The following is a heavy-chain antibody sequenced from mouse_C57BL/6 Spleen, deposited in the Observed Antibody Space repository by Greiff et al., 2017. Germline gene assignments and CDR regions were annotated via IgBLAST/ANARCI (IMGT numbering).Heavy chain of an antibody. Sequence: EVMLVESGGGLVKPGGSLKLSCAASGFTFSSYTMSWVRQTPEKRLEWVATISGGGGNTYYPDSVKGRFTISRDNAKNTLYLHMSSLRSEDTALYYCARDGYGSSFDYFDYWGQGTTLTVSS. V-gene: IGHV5-9*01. CDR2: ISGGGGNT. CDR3: ARDGYGSSFDYFDY. CDR1: GFTFSSYT. J-gene: IGHJ2*01. D-gene: IGHD1-1*01.